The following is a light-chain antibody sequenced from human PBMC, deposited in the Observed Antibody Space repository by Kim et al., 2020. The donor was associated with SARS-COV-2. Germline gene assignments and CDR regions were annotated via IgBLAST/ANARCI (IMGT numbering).Light chain of an antibody. Sequence: SYELKQPPSVSVSPGQTARITCSGDALAKQYVYWYQKKPGQAPVLVIYRDSERPSGIPERFSGSSSGTTVTLTIGGVQAEDEADYYCQSADSSGWVFGGGTQLTV. CDR2: RDS. CDR3: QSADSSGWV. V-gene: IGLV3-25*03. CDR1: ALAKQY. J-gene: IGLJ3*02.